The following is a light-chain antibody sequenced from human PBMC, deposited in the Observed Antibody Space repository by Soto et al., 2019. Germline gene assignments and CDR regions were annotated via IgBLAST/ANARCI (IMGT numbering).Light chain of an antibody. V-gene: IGLV2-14*01. J-gene: IGLJ1*01. CDR1: SSDVGDNNY. CDR2: DVT. Sequence: QSALTQPASVSGSPGQSITISCTGTSSDVGDNNYVSWYQQHPGKAPKLMIYDVTHRPSGISNRFSGSTSGNTASLTISGLQAEDEADYYCSSYTSSSTLYVFGAGTKLTVL. CDR3: SSYTSSSTLYV.